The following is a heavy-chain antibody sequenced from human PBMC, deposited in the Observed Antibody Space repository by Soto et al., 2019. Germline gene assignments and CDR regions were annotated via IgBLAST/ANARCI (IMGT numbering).Heavy chain of an antibody. Sequence: GGSLRLSCAASGSTFSNYAMTWVRQAPGKGLEWVSGVTGNADKTYYADSVKGRFSIFRDNSKNTLYLQMNSLRAEDMAVYYCVRDCSSSSCTVWKYWGQGVLVTVSS. CDR1: GSTFSNYA. J-gene: IGHJ4*02. CDR2: VTGNADKT. CDR3: VRDCSSSSCTVWKY. D-gene: IGHD2-2*01. V-gene: IGHV3-23*01.